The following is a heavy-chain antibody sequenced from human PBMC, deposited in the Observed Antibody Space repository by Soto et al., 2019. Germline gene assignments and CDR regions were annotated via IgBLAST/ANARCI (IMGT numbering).Heavy chain of an antibody. CDR2: IYHSGTT. D-gene: IGHD3-22*01. V-gene: IGHV4-39*07. Sequence: SETLSLTCTLSGDSITSNSYFWAWIRQPPGKGLEWIGSIYHSGTTNYNPSLKSRVTISVDKSKNQFSLKLSSVTAADTAVYHCARARITMIVVVIRDAFDIWGQGTMVTVSS. CDR1: GDSITSNSYF. J-gene: IGHJ3*02. CDR3: ARARITMIVVVIRDAFDI.